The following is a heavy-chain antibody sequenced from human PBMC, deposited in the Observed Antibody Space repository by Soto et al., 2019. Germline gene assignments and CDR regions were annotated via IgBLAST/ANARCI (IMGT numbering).Heavy chain of an antibody. CDR1: GGSISSYY. J-gene: IGHJ6*02. V-gene: IGHV4-59*01. CDR2: IYYSGST. Sequence: SETLSLTCTVSGGSISSYYWSWIRQPPGKGLEWIGYIYYSGSTNYNPSLKSRVTISVDTSKNQFSLKLSSVTAADTAVYYCARDLGIAAAGDYYGMDVWGQGTTVTVSS. CDR3: ARDLGIAAAGDYYGMDV. D-gene: IGHD6-13*01.